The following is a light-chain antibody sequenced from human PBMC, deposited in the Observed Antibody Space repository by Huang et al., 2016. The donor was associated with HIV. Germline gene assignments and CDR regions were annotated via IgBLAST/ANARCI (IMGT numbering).Light chain of an antibody. CDR2: DAS. CDR3: QQRSDWPPWT. V-gene: IGKV3-11*01. J-gene: IGKJ1*01. Sequence: EIVLTQSPATLSLSPGERPTLSCRASQSVRNYLAWYQQKPGQAPRLLIYDASNRATGTPARFSGSGSGTDFTLTISSLEPEDFAVYYCQQRSDWPPWTFGQGTKVEIK. CDR1: QSVRNY.